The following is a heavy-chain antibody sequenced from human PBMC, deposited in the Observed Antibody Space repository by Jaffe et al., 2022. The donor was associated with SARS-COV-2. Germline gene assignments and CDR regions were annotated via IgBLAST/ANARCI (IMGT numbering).Heavy chain of an antibody. V-gene: IGHV1-2*02. CDR1: GYTFTGYY. CDR3: ARDLGCSGGSCHTIRYYGMDV. D-gene: IGHD2-15*01. Sequence: QVQLVQSGAEVKKPGASVKVSCKASGYTFTGYYMHWVRQAPGQGLEWMGWINPNSGGTNYAQKFQGRVTMTRDTSISTAYMELSRLRSDDTAVYYCARDLGCSGGSCHTIRYYGMDVWGQGTTVTVSS. J-gene: IGHJ6*02. CDR2: INPNSGGT.